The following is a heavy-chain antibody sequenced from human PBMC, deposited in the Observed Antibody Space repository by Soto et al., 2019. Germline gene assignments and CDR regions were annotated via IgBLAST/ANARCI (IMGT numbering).Heavy chain of an antibody. Sequence: PSETLSLTCSISGGSVSSGSYYWSWIRQPPGKGLEWIGYIYYTGSTNYNPSLTSRVTISADTSKNQFSMKLTSVTASDTAVYYCARSYYDSTGFAVDPWGQGTLVTVSS. V-gene: IGHV4-61*01. CDR1: GGSVSSGSYY. D-gene: IGHD3-22*01. CDR2: IYYTGST. J-gene: IGHJ5*02. CDR3: ARSYYDSTGFAVDP.